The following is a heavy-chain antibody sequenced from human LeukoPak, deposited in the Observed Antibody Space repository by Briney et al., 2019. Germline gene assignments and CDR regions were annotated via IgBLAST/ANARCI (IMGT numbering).Heavy chain of an antibody. CDR2: IYYSGST. J-gene: IGHJ4*02. Sequence: SETLSLTCTVSGGSISSSSYYWGWIRQPPGKGLEWIGSIYYSGSTYYNPSLKSRVTISVDTSKNQFSLKLSSVTAADTAVYYCARHYEWELLLPCDYWGQGTLVTVSS. CDR3: ARHYEWELLLPCDY. D-gene: IGHD1-26*01. CDR1: GGSISSSSYY. V-gene: IGHV4-39*01.